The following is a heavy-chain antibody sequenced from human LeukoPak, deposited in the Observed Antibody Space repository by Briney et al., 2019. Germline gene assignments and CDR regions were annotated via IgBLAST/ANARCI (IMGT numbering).Heavy chain of an antibody. Sequence: SGGSLRLSCAASGFTFSSYAMHWVRKAPGKGRGWVAFISYDGSNKYYADSVKGRFTISRDNSKNTLYLQMNSLRAEDTAVYYCARDPRPDDFWSGYLYYFDYWGQGTLVTVSS. CDR1: GFTFSSYA. D-gene: IGHD3-3*01. CDR2: ISYDGSNK. V-gene: IGHV3-30-3*01. CDR3: ARDPRPDDFWSGYLYYFDY. J-gene: IGHJ4*02.